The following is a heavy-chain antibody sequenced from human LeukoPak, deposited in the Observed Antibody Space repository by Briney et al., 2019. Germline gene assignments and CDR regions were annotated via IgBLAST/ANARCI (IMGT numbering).Heavy chain of an antibody. J-gene: IGHJ5*02. CDR1: GGSITTYY. V-gene: IGHV4-59*08. CDR3: ARHVIYSGVYSYWFDP. Sequence: PSETLSLTCTVSGGSITTYYWSWIRQPPGKGLEWIAFIYYSGSTNYNPSLKSRVSISLDTSKNQFSLRLSSVTAAGTAVYYCARHVIYSGVYSYWFDPWGLGTLVTVSS. D-gene: IGHD1-26*01. CDR2: IYYSGST.